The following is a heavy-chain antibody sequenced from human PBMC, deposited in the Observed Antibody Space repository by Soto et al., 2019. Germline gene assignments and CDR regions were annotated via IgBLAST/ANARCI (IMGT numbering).Heavy chain of an antibody. CDR1: GFSLSTTGVG. D-gene: IGHD2-21*02. Sequence: QITLKESGPTLVKPTQTLTLTCTFSGFSLSTTGVGVGWIRQPPGKALEWLALIYWDDDKRYNPSLNSRLTITKDTSKNQVVLAMTNMDPVDTATYYCVQSRCGGDCLQSYSSHSYYGLDVWGQGTTVTFSS. CDR2: IYWDDDK. CDR3: VQSRCGGDCLQSYSSHSYYGLDV. V-gene: IGHV2-5*02. J-gene: IGHJ6*02.